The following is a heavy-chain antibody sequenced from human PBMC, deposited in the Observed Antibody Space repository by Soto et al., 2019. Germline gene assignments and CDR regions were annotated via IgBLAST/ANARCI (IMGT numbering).Heavy chain of an antibody. CDR1: GYTFTSYG. D-gene: IGHD2-2*01. V-gene: IGHV1-18*01. Sequence: QVQLVQSGAEVKKAGASVQVSCKASGYTFTSYGVSWVRQAPGQGLEWMGWISAYNGNTNYAQKIQGRVTMNTDTTTSTAYMEPRSLRSDDTAVYYCAGGGGSDCSSTSCYYDYWGQGTLVTVSS. CDR3: AGGGGSDCSSTSCYYDY. J-gene: IGHJ4*02. CDR2: ISAYNGNT.